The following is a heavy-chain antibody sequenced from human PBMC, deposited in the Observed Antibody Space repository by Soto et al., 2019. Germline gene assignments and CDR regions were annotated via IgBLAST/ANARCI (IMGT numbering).Heavy chain of an antibody. CDR3: ARDVVYSSGWYYFDY. J-gene: IGHJ4*02. V-gene: IGHV1-69*13. CDR1: GGTFSSYA. Sequence: GASVKVSCKASGGTFSSYAISWVRQAPGQGLEWMGGIIPIFGTANYAQKFQGRVTITADESTSTAYMELSSLRSEDTAVYYCARDVVYSSGWYYFDYWGQGTLVTVSS. CDR2: IIPIFGTA. D-gene: IGHD6-19*01.